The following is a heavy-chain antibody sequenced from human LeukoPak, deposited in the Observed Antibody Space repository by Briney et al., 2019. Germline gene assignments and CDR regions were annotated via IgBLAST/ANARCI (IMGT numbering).Heavy chain of an antibody. Sequence: GGSLRLSCAASGFTFSSYSMNWVRQAPGKGLEWVSSISSSSSYIYYADSVKGRFTISRDNAKNSLYLQMNSLRAEDTAVYYCAKAPRGFQWFVEYWGQGSLVTVSS. CDR1: GFTFSSYS. CDR3: AKAPRGFQWFVEY. D-gene: IGHD3-22*01. J-gene: IGHJ4*02. CDR2: ISSSSSYI. V-gene: IGHV3-21*01.